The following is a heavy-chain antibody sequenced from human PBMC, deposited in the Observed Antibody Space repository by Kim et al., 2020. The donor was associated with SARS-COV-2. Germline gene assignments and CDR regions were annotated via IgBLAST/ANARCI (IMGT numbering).Heavy chain of an antibody. D-gene: IGHD5-18*01. V-gene: IGHV3-48*03. J-gene: IGHJ6*03. CDR3: ARAGDSHDYYYDMDV. Sequence: DYVRGRFTSCRDNAKNSLYLQMNSLRAEDTAVYYCARAGDSHDYYYDMDVWGKGTTVTVSS.